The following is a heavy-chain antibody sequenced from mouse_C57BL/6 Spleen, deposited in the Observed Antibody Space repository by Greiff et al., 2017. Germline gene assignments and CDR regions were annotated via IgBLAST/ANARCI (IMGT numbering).Heavy chain of an antibody. D-gene: IGHD2-3*01. CDR2: IDPNSGGT. V-gene: IGHV1-72*01. Sequence: QVHVKQPGAELVKPGASVKLSCKASGYTFTSYWMHWVKQRPGRGLEWIGRIDPNSGGTKYNEKFKSKATLTVDKPSSTAYMQLSSQTSEDSAVYYCARYHDGYYKVYAMDYWGQGTSVTVSS. J-gene: IGHJ4*01. CDR1: GYTFTSYW. CDR3: ARYHDGYYKVYAMDY.